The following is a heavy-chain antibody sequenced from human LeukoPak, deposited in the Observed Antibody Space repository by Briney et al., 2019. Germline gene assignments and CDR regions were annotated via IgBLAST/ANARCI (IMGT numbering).Heavy chain of an antibody. D-gene: IGHD6-13*01. CDR1: GYTFTGYY. J-gene: IGHJ4*02. CDR2: INPNSGGT. V-gene: IGHV1-2*04. CDR3: ARCYSSSWQRLDN. Sequence: ASVKVSCKASGYTFTGYYMHWVRQAPGQGLEWMGWINPNSGGTNYAQKFQGWVTMTRDTSISTAYMELSRLRSDDTAVYYCARCYSSSWQRLDNWGQGTLVIVSS.